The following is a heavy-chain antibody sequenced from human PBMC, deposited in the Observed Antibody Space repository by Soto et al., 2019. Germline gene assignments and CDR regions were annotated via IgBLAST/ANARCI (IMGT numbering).Heavy chain of an antibody. CDR2: ISSSGSTI. CDR1: GFTFSDYY. J-gene: IGHJ4*02. D-gene: IGHD3-16*02. CDR3: ARADYDYVWGSYRYTRTFDY. Sequence: QVQPVESGGGLVKPGGSLRLSCAASGFTFSDYYMSWIRQAPGKGLEWVSYISSSGSTIYYADSVKGRFTISRDNAKNSXSXXMNSLRAEDTAVYYCARADYDYVWGSYRYTRTFDYWGQGTLVTVSS. V-gene: IGHV3-11*01.